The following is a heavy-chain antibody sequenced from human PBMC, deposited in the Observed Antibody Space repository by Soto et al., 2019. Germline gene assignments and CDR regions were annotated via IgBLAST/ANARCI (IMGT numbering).Heavy chain of an antibody. J-gene: IGHJ5*02. CDR1: GYSFTGYY. CDR2: INAHSGGT. CDR3: AKDLTRQLAYWLDP. D-gene: IGHD6-6*01. V-gene: IGHV1-2*02. Sequence: ASVKVSCKASGYSFTGYYIHWLRQAPGQGLEWMGWINAHSGGTEYAQKFQGRVTLTRDTSIATAYLTLTSLTSDDTALYYCAKDLTRQLAYWLDPWGQGTQVTVSS.